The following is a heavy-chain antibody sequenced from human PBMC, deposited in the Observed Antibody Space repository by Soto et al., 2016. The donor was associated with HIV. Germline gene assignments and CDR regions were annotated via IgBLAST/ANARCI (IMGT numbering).Heavy chain of an antibody. V-gene: IGHV3-9*03. D-gene: IGHD1-26*01. CDR3: AKDGGGSLEGGAFDI. CDR1: GFTFDDYA. CDR2: ISWNSGSI. J-gene: IGHJ3*02. Sequence: EVQLVESGGGLVQPGRSLRLSCAASGFTFDDYAMHWVRQAPGKGLEWVSGISWNSGSIGYADSVKGRFTISRDNAKNSLYLQMNSLRAEDMALYYCAKDGGGSLEGGAFDIWGQGTMVTGLF.